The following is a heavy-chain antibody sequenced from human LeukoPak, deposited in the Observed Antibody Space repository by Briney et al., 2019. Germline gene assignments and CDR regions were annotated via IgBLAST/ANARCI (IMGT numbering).Heavy chain of an antibody. J-gene: IGHJ6*03. V-gene: IGHV4-34*01. CDR2: INHSGST. CDR3: ARARIFGVVTPSNYYYYMDV. D-gene: IGHD3-3*01. CDR1: GFTFSSYA. Sequence: PGGSLRLSCAASGFTFSSYAMSWIRQPPGKGLEWIGEINHSGSTNYDPSLKSRVTISVDTSKNQFSLKLSSVTAADTAVYYCARARIFGVVTPSNYYYYMDVWGKGTTVTVSS.